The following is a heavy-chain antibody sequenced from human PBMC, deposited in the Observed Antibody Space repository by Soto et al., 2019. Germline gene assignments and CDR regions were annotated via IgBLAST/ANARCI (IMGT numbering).Heavy chain of an antibody. CDR3: AKSDMRYWSGGSCYEGFRD. CDR2: ISGSGGST. D-gene: IGHD2-15*01. Sequence: EVQLLESGGGLVQPGGSLRLSCAASGFTFSSYAMSWVRQAPGKGLEWVSAISGSGGSTYYADSVKGRFTISRDNSKNTLYLQMNSLRADDTAVYYCAKSDMRYWSGGSCYEGFRDWCQGTLVTVSS. CDR1: GFTFSSYA. V-gene: IGHV3-23*01. J-gene: IGHJ4*02.